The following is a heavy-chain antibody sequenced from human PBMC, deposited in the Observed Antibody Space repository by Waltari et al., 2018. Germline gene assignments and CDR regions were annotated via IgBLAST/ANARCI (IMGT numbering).Heavy chain of an antibody. CDR2: IYSGGST. J-gene: IGHJ3*02. V-gene: IGHV3-53*01. Sequence: EVQLVESGGGLIQPGGSLRLSCAASGFTVSSNYMSWVRQAPGKGLEGVSVIYSGGSTYYGDSVKGRFTISRDNSKNTLYLQMNSLRAEDTAVYYCASPLRFPKATRAFDIWGQGTMVIVSS. D-gene: IGHD3-10*01. CDR1: GFTVSSNY. CDR3: ASPLRFPKATRAFDI.